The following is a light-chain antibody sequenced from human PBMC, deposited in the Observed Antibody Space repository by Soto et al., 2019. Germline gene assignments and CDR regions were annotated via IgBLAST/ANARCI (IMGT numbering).Light chain of an antibody. Sequence: EMLLTQSPATLSLSPGERATLSCRASQSVSSYLAWYQQKPGQAPRLLIYDASNRATGIPARFSGSGSGTDFTLTISSLEPEDFAVYYCQQRSNWPLTFGPGT. CDR3: QQRSNWPLT. CDR2: DAS. CDR1: QSVSSY. V-gene: IGKV3-11*01. J-gene: IGKJ3*01.